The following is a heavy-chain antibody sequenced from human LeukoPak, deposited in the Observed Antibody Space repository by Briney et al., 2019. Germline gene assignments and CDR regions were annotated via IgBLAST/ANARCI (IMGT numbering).Heavy chain of an antibody. CDR1: GYTFTGYY. D-gene: IGHD5-24*01. CDR2: INPNSGGT. Sequence: GASVKVSCKASGYTFTGYYMHWVRQAPGQGLEWMGWINPNSGGTNYAQKFQGRVTMTRDTSISTAYMELSRLRSDDTAVYYCARARRDGYGSWFDPWGQGTLVTVSS. J-gene: IGHJ5*02. CDR3: ARARRDGYGSWFDP. V-gene: IGHV1-2*02.